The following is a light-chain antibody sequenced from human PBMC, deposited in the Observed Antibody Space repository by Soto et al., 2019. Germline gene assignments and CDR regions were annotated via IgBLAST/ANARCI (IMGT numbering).Light chain of an antibody. CDR2: EVS. Sequence: QSALTQPPSASGSPGKSVAISCTGTSSDIGAYKFVSWYQQHPGKAPKLIIYEVSIRPSGVPDRFSGSKSGNTASLTVSGLLAEDEADYYCSLYAGSNNVVFGGGTKVTVL. CDR1: SSDIGAYKF. V-gene: IGLV2-8*01. CDR3: SLYAGSNNVV. J-gene: IGLJ2*01.